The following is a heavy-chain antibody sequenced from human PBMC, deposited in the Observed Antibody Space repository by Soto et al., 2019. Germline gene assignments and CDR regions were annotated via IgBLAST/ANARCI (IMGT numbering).Heavy chain of an antibody. J-gene: IGHJ6*03. D-gene: IGHD5-12*01. V-gene: IGHV4-39*01. CDR1: GGSISSSSYY. CDR2: IYYSGST. Sequence: SSETLSLTCTVSGGSISSSSYYWGWIRQPPGKGLEWIGSIYYSGSTYYNPSLKSRVTISVDTSKNQFSLKLSSVTAADTAVYYCARLVATTYYYYYYYMDVWGKGTTVTVSS. CDR3: ARLVATTYYYYYYYMDV.